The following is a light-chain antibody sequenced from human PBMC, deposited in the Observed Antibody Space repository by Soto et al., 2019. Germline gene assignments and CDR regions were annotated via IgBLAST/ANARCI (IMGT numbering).Light chain of an antibody. CDR1: QSISSW. Sequence: DIQMTQSPSTLSASVGDRVIITCRASQSISSWLAWYQQKPGKAPKLLIYGASSLDSGVPSRFSDSGSGPEFTLIISSLQPDDFATYYCQHYDGYSALTFGGGTKVEIK. CDR3: QHYDGYSALT. V-gene: IGKV1-5*03. CDR2: GAS. J-gene: IGKJ4*01.